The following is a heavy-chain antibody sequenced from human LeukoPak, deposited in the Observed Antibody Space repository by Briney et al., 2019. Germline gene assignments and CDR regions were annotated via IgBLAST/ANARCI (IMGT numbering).Heavy chain of an antibody. Sequence: GGSLRLSCAASGFTFINYWMHWVRQAPGKGLVWVSRVKGDGSFTDYAESVKGRFTISRDNAKNTLYLQMYSLRAEDTAAYYCVRNGDDYNFYYWGQGSLVTVSS. D-gene: IGHD5-24*01. J-gene: IGHJ4*02. CDR2: VKGDGSFT. CDR3: VRNGDDYNFYY. V-gene: IGHV3-74*01. CDR1: GFTFINYW.